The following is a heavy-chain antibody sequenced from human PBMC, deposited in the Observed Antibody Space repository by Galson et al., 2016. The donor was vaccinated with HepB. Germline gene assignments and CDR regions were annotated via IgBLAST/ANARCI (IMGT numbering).Heavy chain of an antibody. J-gene: IGHJ3*01. CDR2: IDPTDSYV. CDR1: GSSFTDSW. Sequence: QSGAEVTKPGESLRISCQGSGSSFTDSWISWVRQMPGKGLEWMGRIDPTDSYVNYSPSFQGRVTISADKSISTAYLQWSSLRASDTALYFCAWSAYNFLTGYYDDAFDVWGQGTVVTVSS. V-gene: IGHV5-10-1*01. D-gene: IGHD3-9*01. CDR3: AWSAYNFLTGYYDDAFDV.